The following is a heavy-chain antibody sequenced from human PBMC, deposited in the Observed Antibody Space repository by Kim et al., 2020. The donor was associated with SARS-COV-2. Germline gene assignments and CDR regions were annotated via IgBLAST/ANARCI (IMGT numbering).Heavy chain of an antibody. CDR2: ISSSGSTI. CDR3: ARYNEGLFDY. V-gene: IGHV3-48*03. J-gene: IGHJ4*02. D-gene: IGHD1-20*01. CDR1: GFTFSSYE. Sequence: GGSLRLSCAASGFTFSSYEMNWVRQAPGKGLEWVSYISSSGSTIYYADSVKGRFTISRDNAKNSLYLQMNSLRAEDTAVYYCARYNEGLFDYWGQGTLVTVSS.